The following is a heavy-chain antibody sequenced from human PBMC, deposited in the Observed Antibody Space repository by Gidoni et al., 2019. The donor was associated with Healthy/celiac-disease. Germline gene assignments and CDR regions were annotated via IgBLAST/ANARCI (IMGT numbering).Heavy chain of an antibody. J-gene: IGHJ3*02. CDR2: IYSSGST. D-gene: IGHD3-10*01. CDR3: ARVISYYGSGNDAFDI. Sequence: QVQLQESGPGLVKPSETLSLTCTVSGGSISSYYWSWIRQPPGKGLEWIGYIYSSGSTNYNPSLKSRVTISVDTSKNQFSLKLSSVTAADTAVYYCARVISYYGSGNDAFDIWGQGTMVTVSS. CDR1: GGSISSYY. V-gene: IGHV4-59*01.